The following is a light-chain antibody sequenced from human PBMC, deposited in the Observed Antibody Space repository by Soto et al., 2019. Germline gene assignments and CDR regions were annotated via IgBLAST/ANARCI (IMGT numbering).Light chain of an antibody. CDR2: WAS. Sequence: DIVMTQSPDSLAVSLGERATINCKSSQSVLYNSNNKNYLAWYQQKPGQPPKLLIYWASTREPGVPDRVSGSGSGTDFTLAISSLQAEDVAVYYCQQYYSTPFTFGGGTKVDIK. V-gene: IGKV4-1*01. J-gene: IGKJ4*01. CDR3: QQYYSTPFT. CDR1: QSVLYNSNNKNY.